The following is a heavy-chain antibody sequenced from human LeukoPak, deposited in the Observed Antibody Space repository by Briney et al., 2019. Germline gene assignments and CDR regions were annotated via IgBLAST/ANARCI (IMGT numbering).Heavy chain of an antibody. Sequence: GGSLRLSCAASGFTFSSYSMNWVRQAPGKGLEWVSSISSSSSYIYYADSVKGRFTISRDNAKNSLYLQMNSRRAEDTAVYYCARGGYNSARVGYWGQRTLVTVSS. CDR1: GFTFSSYS. J-gene: IGHJ4*02. CDR2: ISSSSSYI. V-gene: IGHV3-21*01. CDR3: ARGGYNSARVGY. D-gene: IGHD5-24*01.